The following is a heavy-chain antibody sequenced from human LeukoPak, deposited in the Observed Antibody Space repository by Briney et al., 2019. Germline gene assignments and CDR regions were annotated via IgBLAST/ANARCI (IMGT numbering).Heavy chain of an antibody. CDR3: AKGYCSGGSCYSQGEYYYYGMDV. CDR1: GFTFSSYA. D-gene: IGHD2-15*01. J-gene: IGHJ6*02. CDR2: ISGSGGST. Sequence: PGGSLRLPCAASGFTFSSYAMSWVRQAPGKGLEWVSAISGSGGSTYYADSVKGRFTISRDNSKNTLYLQMNSLRAEDTAVYYCAKGYCSGGSCYSQGEYYYYGMDVWGQGTTVTVSS. V-gene: IGHV3-23*01.